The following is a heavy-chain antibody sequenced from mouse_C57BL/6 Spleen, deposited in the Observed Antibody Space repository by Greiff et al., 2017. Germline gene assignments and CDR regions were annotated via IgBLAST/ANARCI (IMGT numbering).Heavy chain of an antibody. Sequence: VKVVESGPGLVKPSQSLFLTCSITGFPITSGYYWIWIRQSPGKPLEWMGYITHSGETFYNPSLQSPISITRETSKNQFFLQLNSVTTEDTAMYYCAGDRLPFAYWGQGTLVTVSA. J-gene: IGHJ3*01. CDR3: AGDRLPFAY. V-gene: IGHV12-3*01. CDR2: ITHSGET. CDR1: GFPITSGYY.